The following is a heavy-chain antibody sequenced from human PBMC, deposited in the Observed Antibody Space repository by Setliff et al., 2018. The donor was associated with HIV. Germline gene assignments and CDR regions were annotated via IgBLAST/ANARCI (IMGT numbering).Heavy chain of an antibody. CDR2: VYYTGNT. V-gene: IGHV4-39*01. CDR1: GASINITNHY. Sequence: SETLSLTCTVSGASINITNHYWGWIRQPPGEGLEWIGSVYYTGNTYYNTPLKSRVTISIDTSKNQFSLKLSSVTAADTAVYYCARQFEISGVVIGNWFDPWGQGSLVTVSS. CDR3: ARQFEISGVVIGNWFDP. J-gene: IGHJ5*02. D-gene: IGHD3-3*01.